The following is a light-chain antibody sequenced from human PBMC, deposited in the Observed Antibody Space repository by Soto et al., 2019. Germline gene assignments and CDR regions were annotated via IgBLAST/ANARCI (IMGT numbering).Light chain of an antibody. CDR3: SSYTPRSTVI. J-gene: IGLJ2*01. Sequence: QSALTQPASVSGSPGQSITISCTGTRSDVGGYHYVSLYQQHPGKAPKLVIYEVSNRPSGVSNRFSGSKSGNTASLTISGLQAEDEADYYCSSYTPRSTVIFGGGTKVTVL. CDR1: RSDVGGYHY. V-gene: IGLV2-14*01. CDR2: EVS.